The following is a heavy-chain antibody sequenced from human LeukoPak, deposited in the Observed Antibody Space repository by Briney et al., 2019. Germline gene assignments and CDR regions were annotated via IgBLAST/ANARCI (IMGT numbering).Heavy chain of an antibody. Sequence: GGSLRLSCAASGFTFSNFWMHWVRQAPGKGLVWVSRINSDGSSTSYADSVKGRFTISRNNAENTLYLQMNSLRAEDTAIYYCAKVSWANYFDYWGQGTLVTVSS. D-gene: IGHD6-13*01. CDR2: INSDGSST. CDR1: GFTFSNFW. V-gene: IGHV3-74*01. CDR3: AKVSWANYFDY. J-gene: IGHJ4*02.